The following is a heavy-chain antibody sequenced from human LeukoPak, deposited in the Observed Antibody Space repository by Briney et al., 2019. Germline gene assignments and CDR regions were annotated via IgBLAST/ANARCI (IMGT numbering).Heavy chain of an antibody. D-gene: IGHD2-2*01. V-gene: IGHV3-15*01. CDR3: ATHSITRSAFDI. CDR1: GFTFSNAW. CDR2: IKSKTDGGTT. J-gene: IGHJ3*02. Sequence: GGSLRLSCAASGFTFSNAWMSWVRQAPGKGLEWVGRIKSKTDGGTTDYAAPVKGRFTISRDDSKNTPYLQMNSLKTEDTAVYYCATHSITRSAFDIWGQGTMVTVSS.